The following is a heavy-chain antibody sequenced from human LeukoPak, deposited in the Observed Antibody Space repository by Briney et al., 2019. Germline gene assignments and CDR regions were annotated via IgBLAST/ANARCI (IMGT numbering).Heavy chain of an antibody. V-gene: IGHV4-34*01. Sequence: SETLSLTCAVSGGSFSGYYWSWIRQPPGKGLEWIGEINHSGSTNYNPSLKSRVTISVDTSKNQFSLKLSSVTAADTAVYYCARGQRGSWGNWFDPWGQGTLVTVSS. J-gene: IGHJ5*02. CDR2: INHSGST. D-gene: IGHD6-13*01. CDR1: GGSFSGYY. CDR3: ARGQRGSWGNWFDP.